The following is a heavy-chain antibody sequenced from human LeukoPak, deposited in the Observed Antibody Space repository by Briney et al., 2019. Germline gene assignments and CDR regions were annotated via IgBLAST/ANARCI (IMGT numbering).Heavy chain of an antibody. CDR2: PYYSVST. J-gene: IGHJ4*02. CDR3: ASEAYSSGWEFLDY. V-gene: IGHV4-59*01. D-gene: IGHD6-19*01. Sequence: SETLSLTCTVSGVSISSYYWSWIRPPPGKGLEGIGYPYYSVSTNYNPPLKSRVTISVDASKNQFSLKLSSVTAADTAVYYCASEAYSSGWEFLDYWGQGTLVTVSS. CDR1: GVSISSYY.